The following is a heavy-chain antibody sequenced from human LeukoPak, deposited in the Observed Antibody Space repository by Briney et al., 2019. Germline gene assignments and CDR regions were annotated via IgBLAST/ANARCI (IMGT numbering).Heavy chain of an antibody. CDR3: ATKQWLAPPPDS. CDR1: GFTFSKYW. V-gene: IGHV3-74*01. Sequence: GGSLRLSCAASGFTFSKYWMLWVRQAPGKGLESVSRINSDGTVTTYADSVKGRFTVSRDNADNTMFLQMNSVRDEDTAVYYCATKQWLAPPPDSWGQGTPVTVSS. J-gene: IGHJ4*02. D-gene: IGHD6-19*01. CDR2: INSDGTVT.